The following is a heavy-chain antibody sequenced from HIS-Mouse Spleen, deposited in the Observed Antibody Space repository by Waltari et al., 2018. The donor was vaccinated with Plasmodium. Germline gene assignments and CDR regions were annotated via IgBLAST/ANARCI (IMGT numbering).Heavy chain of an antibody. D-gene: IGHD6-13*01. CDR2: IKQDGSEK. J-gene: IGHJ2*01. Sequence: EVQLVESGGGLVQHGGSLRLSCAASGFPFRSDWMSWVRQAPGKGLEWVANIKQDGSEKYYVDSVKGRFTISRDNAKNSLYLQMNSLRAEDTAVYYCASSWYWYFDLWGRGTLVTVSS. CDR3: ASSWYWYFDL. CDR1: GFPFRSDW. V-gene: IGHV3-7*01.